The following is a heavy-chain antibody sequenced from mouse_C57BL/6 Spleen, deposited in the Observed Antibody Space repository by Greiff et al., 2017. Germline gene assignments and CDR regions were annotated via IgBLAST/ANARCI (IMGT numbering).Heavy chain of an antibody. CDR3: ARRGGEGFDY. J-gene: IGHJ2*01. V-gene: IGHV1-69*01. Sequence: QVQLQQPGAELVMPGASVKLSCKASGYTFTSYWMHWVKQRPGQGLEWIGEIDPSDSYTNYNQKFKGKSTLTVDKSSSTAYMQLSSLTSEDSAVYYCARRGGEGFDYWGPGTTLTVSS. CDR2: IDPSDSYT. CDR1: GYTFTSYW.